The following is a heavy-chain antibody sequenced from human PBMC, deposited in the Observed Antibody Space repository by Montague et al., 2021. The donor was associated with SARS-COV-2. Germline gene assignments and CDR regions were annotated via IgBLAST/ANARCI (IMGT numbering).Heavy chain of an antibody. CDR1: GVTFSSYG. CDR3: AKDRVGAGDFLWRD. V-gene: IGHV3-30*18. D-gene: IGHD1-26*01. Sequence: SLRLSCAVSGVTFSSYGMHWVRQAPGKGLEWVAVISFDGSYTHYTDSVKGRFTIARDNSKNTLYLQMNSLRADDTAVYHCAKDRVGAGDFLWRDWGQGTLVIVSS. J-gene: IGHJ4*02. CDR2: ISFDGSYT.